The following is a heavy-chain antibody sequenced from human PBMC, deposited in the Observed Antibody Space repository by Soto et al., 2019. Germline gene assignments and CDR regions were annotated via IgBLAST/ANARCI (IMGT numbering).Heavy chain of an antibody. CDR3: ARGFESLTFDY. J-gene: IGHJ4*02. CDR1: GGSISSGVYY. CDR2: IYYSGST. Sequence: SETLSLTCTFSGGSISSGVYYWRWIRQHPGKGLEWIGYIYYSGSTYYNPSLKSRVTISVDTSKNQFSLKLSSVTAADTAVYYCARGFESLTFDYWGQGTLVTVSS. D-gene: IGHD3-9*01. V-gene: IGHV4-31*03.